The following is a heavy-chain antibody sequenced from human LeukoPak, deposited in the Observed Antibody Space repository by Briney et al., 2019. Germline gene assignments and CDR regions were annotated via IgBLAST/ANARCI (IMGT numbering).Heavy chain of an antibody. CDR2: IYYSGST. CDR1: GGSISSSSYY. Sequence: KPSETLSLTCTVPGGSISSSSYYWGWIRQPPGKGLEWIGSIYYSGSTYYNPSLKSRVTISVDTSKNQFSLKLSSVTAADTAVYYCALAVAGICDWFDPWGQGTLVTVSS. D-gene: IGHD6-19*01. V-gene: IGHV4-39*01. CDR3: ALAVAGICDWFDP. J-gene: IGHJ5*02.